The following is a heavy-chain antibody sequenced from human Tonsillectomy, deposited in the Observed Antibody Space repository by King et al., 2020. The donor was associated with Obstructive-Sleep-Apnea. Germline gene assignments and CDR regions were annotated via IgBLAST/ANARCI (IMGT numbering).Heavy chain of an antibody. CDR3: ARGFDYGGNRFDY. Sequence: VQLVESGGGLVKPGGSLRLSCAASGFTFSSYSMNWVRQAPGKGLEWVSSISSSTSYIYYSDSLKGRFTISRDNAKNSLYLQMNSLRAEDTAVYYCARGFDYGGNRFDYWGQGTLVTVSS. D-gene: IGHD4-23*01. V-gene: IGHV3-21*01. CDR1: GFTFSSYS. J-gene: IGHJ4*02. CDR2: ISSSTSYI.